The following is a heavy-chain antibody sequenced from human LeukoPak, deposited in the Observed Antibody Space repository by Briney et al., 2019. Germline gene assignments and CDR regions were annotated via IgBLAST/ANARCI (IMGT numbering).Heavy chain of an antibody. Sequence: SETLSLTCAVSGASIDSHSWWSWVRQPPGKGLEWIGEINHSGSTNYNPSLKSRVTISVDTSKNQFSLKLSSVTAADTAVYYCARGARWELLYFDYWGQGTLVTVSS. V-gene: IGHV4-4*02. CDR1: GASIDSHSW. CDR3: ARGARWELLYFDY. D-gene: IGHD1-26*01. CDR2: INHSGST. J-gene: IGHJ4*02.